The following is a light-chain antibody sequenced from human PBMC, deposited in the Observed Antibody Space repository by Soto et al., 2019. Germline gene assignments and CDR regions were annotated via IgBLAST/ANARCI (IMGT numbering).Light chain of an antibody. CDR1: QSITNW. CDR3: QQSYSTLWT. J-gene: IGKJ1*01. Sequence: DIQLTQSPSTLSASVGDRVTITCRASQSITNWLAWYQQKPGEAPKLLIYAASSLQSGVPSRFSGSGSGTDFTLTISSLQPEDFATYYCQQSYSTLWTFGQGTKVDIK. CDR2: AAS. V-gene: IGKV1-39*01.